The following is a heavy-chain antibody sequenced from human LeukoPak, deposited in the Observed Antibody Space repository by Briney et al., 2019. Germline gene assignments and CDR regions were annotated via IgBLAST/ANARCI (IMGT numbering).Heavy chain of an antibody. V-gene: IGHV1-69*13. CDR3: ARGGIVVVPAAIEPYYMDV. D-gene: IGHD2-2*01. J-gene: IGHJ6*03. CDR1: GYTFTSYA. Sequence: GASVKVSCKASGYTFTSYAISWVRQAPGQGLEWMGGIIPIFGTANYAQKFQGRVTITADESTSTAYMELSSLRSEDTAVYYCARGGIVVVPAAIEPYYMDVWGKGTTVTVSS. CDR2: IIPIFGTA.